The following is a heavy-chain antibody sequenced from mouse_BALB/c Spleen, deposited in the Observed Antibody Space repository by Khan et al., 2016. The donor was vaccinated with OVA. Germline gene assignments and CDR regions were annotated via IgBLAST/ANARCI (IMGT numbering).Heavy chain of an antibody. V-gene: IGHV1-18*01. CDR2: INHKNGDT. J-gene: IGHJ4*01. CDR1: GYTFPEYT. CDR3: ARDAGRY. Sequence: EVQLQQSGPELVKPGTSVKISCKTSGYTFPEYTVHWVKQSLGKSLDWIGVINHKNGDTAYNQKFKGKATLTVDKSSSTAYMEFRSLTSEDSAVYYCARDAGRYWGQGTSVTVAS.